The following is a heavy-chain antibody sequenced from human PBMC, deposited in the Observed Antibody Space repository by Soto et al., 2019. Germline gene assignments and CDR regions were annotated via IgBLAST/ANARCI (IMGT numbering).Heavy chain of an antibody. CDR2: LNGGGSNT. V-gene: IGHV3-23*01. CDR1: GFICSSYA. Sequence: EGQLLQSGGGLVQPGGSLSLSCTGSGFICSSYAMSWVRQAPGKGLEWISGLNGGGSNTLYADSVHGRFTISRDNFKNTLYLQMNSLRAEDTAVYYCAKDKDGVITRSHFDYWGQGNLVTVSS. J-gene: IGHJ4*02. D-gene: IGHD3-22*01. CDR3: AKDKDGVITRSHFDY.